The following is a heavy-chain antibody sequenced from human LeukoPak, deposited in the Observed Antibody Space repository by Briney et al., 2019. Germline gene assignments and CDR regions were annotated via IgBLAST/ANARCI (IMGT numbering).Heavy chain of an antibody. CDR3: ARGKYDYVWGSYRFVFDY. CDR1: GGSISSGDYY. D-gene: IGHD3-16*02. J-gene: IGHJ4*02. Sequence: NPSQTLSLTCTVSGGSISSGDYYWSWIRQPPGKGLEWIGEINHSGSTNYNPSLKSRVTISVDTSKNQFSLKLSSVTAADTAVYYCARGKYDYVWGSYRFVFDYWGQGTLVTVSS. V-gene: IGHV4-30-4*01. CDR2: INHSGST.